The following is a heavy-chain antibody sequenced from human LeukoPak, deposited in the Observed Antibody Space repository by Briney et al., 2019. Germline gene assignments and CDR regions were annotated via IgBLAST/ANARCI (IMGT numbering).Heavy chain of an antibody. D-gene: IGHD1-26*01. V-gene: IGHV3-15*01. CDR1: GFTFSNAW. CDR2: IKSKTAGETI. CDR3: TTGESMVGSTIHIRWAD. J-gene: IGHJ4*02. Sequence: GGSLRLSCAAFGFTFSNAWMTWVRQAPGKGLEWVGRIKSKTAGETIDYAAPVKGRFTISRDDSKNTLYLQMNSLKTEDTAVYYCTTGESMVGSTIHIRWADWGQGTLVTVSS.